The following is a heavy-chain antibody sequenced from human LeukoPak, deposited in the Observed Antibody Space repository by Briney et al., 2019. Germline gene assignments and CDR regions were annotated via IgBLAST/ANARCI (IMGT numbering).Heavy chain of an antibody. J-gene: IGHJ6*03. Sequence: SETLSLTCAVYGGSFSGYYWSWIRQPPGKGLEWIGEINHSGSTNYNPSLKSRVTISVDTSKNQFSLKLSSVTAADTAVYYCARVCDYYYYYYMDVWGKGTTVTVSS. CDR2: INHSGST. CDR3: ARVCDYYYYYYMDV. V-gene: IGHV4-34*01. CDR1: GGSFSGYY.